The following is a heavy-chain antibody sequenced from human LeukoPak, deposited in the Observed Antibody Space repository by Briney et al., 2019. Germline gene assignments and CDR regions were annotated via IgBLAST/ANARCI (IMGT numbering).Heavy chain of an antibody. CDR1: GGSISSGGYY. CDR3: ATRYSSGWYGGNWFDP. Sequence: SETLSLTCTVSGGSISSGGYYWSWIRQHPGKGLEWIGYIYYSGSTYYNPSLKSRVTISVDTSKNQFSLKLSSVTAADTAVYYCATRYSSGWYGGNWFDPWGRGTLVTVSS. V-gene: IGHV4-31*03. J-gene: IGHJ5*02. D-gene: IGHD6-19*01. CDR2: IYYSGST.